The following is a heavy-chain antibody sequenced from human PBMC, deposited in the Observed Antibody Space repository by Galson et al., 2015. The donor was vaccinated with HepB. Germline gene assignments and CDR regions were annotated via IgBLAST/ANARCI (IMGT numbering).Heavy chain of an antibody. V-gene: IGHV6-1*01. D-gene: IGHD3-22*01. CDR3: ARCYYDSSGYYRIRNFDY. Sequence: CAISGDSVSSNSAAWNWIRQSPSRGLEWLGRTYYRSKWYNDYAVSVKSRITINPDTSKNQFSLQLNSVTPEDTAVYYCARCYYDSSGYYRIRNFDYWGQGTLVTVSS. CDR2: TYYRSKWYN. J-gene: IGHJ4*02. CDR1: GDSVSSNSAA.